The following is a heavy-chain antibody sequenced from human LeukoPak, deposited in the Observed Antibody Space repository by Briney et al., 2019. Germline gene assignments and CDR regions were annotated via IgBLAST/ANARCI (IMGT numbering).Heavy chain of an antibody. CDR3: ASALLWFGELG. Sequence: GGSLRLSCTASGFIFDDYAMHWVRHPPGKGLEWVSGITWNSSPIGYADSVKGRFTISRDNAKNSLYLQMNSLRAEDTALYFCASALLWFGELGWGQGTLVTVSS. CDR1: GFIFDDYA. J-gene: IGHJ4*02. V-gene: IGHV3-9*01. CDR2: ITWNSSPI. D-gene: IGHD3-10*01.